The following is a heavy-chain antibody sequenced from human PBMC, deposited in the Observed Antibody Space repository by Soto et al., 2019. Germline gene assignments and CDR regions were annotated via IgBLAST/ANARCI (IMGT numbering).Heavy chain of an antibody. CDR1: GFSLSNYA. J-gene: IGHJ4*02. D-gene: IGHD3-22*01. V-gene: IGHV3-64D*06. CDR3: VKAVFSGYYYVPFDH. CDR2: ISSNGGNT. Sequence: GXSLELACSASGFSLSNYAVDGVLQAPGKGLEYVSAISSNGGNTYYADSVKGRFTISRDNSKNTLYLQMSSLRTADTAVYYCVKAVFSGYYYVPFDHWGQGTLVTVSS.